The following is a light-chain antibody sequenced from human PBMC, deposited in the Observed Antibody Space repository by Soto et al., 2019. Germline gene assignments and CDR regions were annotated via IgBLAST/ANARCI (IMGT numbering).Light chain of an antibody. V-gene: IGKV1-5*03. CDR3: QQYKSFPLT. CDR2: KAS. CDR1: QSISVW. J-gene: IGKJ4*01. Sequence: DLQMTQSPSTLSASVGDRVTITCRASQSISVWLAWFQQKPGKAPNLLIYKASTLESGVPSRFSGSGSGTEFTLSINSLQPDDFATYYCQQYKSFPLTFGGGTKVEIK.